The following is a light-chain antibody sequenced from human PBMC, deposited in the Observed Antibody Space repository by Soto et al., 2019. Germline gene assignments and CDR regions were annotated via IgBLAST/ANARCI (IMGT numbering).Light chain of an antibody. V-gene: IGKV3-20*01. J-gene: IGKJ4*01. CDR2: GVS. CDR1: QSISGSY. Sequence: DIVMTQSPLSLPVTPGEPASISCRSSQSISGSYLAWYQQKPGQAPRVVIYGVSRGATGIPDRFSGSGSGTDFTLTISRLEPEDFAVYYCQQYDNSPLTLGGGTKVDIK. CDR3: QQYDNSPLT.